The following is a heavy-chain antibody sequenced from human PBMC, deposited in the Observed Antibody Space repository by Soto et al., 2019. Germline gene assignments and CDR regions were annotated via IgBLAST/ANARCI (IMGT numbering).Heavy chain of an antibody. V-gene: IGHV1-69*12. CDR1: GGTFSDYA. D-gene: IGHD6-19*01. Sequence: QVQLVQSGAEVKKPGSSVKVSCKASGGTFSDYAISWVRQAPGQGLVWMGGIIPLFGTSNYAQKFQGRVTITADESSRTAFMELTSLRSEDTAVYYCATTLRPGVAVAGDYKYYYGMDVWGQGTTVTVSS. J-gene: IGHJ6*02. CDR3: ATTLRPGVAVAGDYKYYYGMDV. CDR2: IIPLFGTS.